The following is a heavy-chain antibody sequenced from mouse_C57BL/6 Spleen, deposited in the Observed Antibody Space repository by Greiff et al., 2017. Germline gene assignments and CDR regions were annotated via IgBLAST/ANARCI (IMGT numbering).Heavy chain of an antibody. Sequence: QVQLQQPGAELVMPGASVKLSCKASGYTFTSYWMHWVKQRPGQGLEWIGEIDPSDSYTNYNQKFKGKSTLTVDKSSSTAYMQLSSLSSEDSAVYYCARGRAMDDWGQGTSVTVSS. J-gene: IGHJ4*01. CDR1: GYTFTSYW. V-gene: IGHV1-69*01. CDR2: IDPSDSYT. CDR3: ARGRAMDD.